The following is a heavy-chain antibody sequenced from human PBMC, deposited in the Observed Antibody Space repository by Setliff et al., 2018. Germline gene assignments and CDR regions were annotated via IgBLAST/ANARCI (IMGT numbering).Heavy chain of an antibody. J-gene: IGHJ4*02. V-gene: IGHV3-49*04. Sequence: GGSLRLSCTASGFTFGDYPMSWVRQAPGKGLEWVGFIRGKVYGGTTEYAASVKGRFTISRDDSKSIAYLQMNSLKTEDTAVYYCTQYDYSNYWGQGTLVTVSS. CDR2: IRGKVYGGTT. CDR1: GFTFGDYP. D-gene: IGHD4-4*01. CDR3: TQYDYSNY.